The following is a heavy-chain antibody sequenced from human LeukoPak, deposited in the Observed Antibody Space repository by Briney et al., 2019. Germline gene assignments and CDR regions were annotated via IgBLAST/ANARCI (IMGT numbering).Heavy chain of an antibody. CDR3: ARQQLKTMASFDY. CDR1: GGSISSYS. D-gene: IGHD4/OR15-4a*01. V-gene: IGHV4-4*07. J-gene: IGHJ4*02. CDR2: INPSGST. Sequence: SETLSLTCTVSGGSISSYSWSWIRLPAGKGLEWIGRINPSGSTNYNPSLKSRVTMSLDTSKNQFSLKLNSVTAADTAVYYCARQQLKTMASFDYRGQGTLVTVSS.